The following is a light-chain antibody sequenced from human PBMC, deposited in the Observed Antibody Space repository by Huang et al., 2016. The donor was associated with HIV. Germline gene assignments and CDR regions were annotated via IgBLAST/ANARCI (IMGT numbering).Light chain of an antibody. CDR3: QQYYSHSP. J-gene: IGKJ3*01. CDR2: TAS. Sequence: AIQMTQSPSSLSASTGDRITIACRASQDISTFLAWYQQKPGKPPKLLIHTASLLQSGVPSRFNASGSGTDFTLTVTCLQSEDFASYYCQQYYSHSPFGPGTKV. V-gene: IGKV1-8*01. CDR1: QDISTF.